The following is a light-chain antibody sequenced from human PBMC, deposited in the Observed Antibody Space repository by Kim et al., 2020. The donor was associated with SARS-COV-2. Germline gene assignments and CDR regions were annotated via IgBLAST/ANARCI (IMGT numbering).Light chain of an antibody. CDR3: QNYDSAPLT. V-gene: IGKV1-27*01. CDR1: RDIGNY. Sequence: DIQMTQSPSSLSASVGDTVTITCRASRDIGNYLGWYQQQPGKVPKLLIFEASTLHSGVPSRFSGRGSGTDFTLTISSLLPEDVATYYCQNYDSAPLTFGGGTRVEIK. J-gene: IGKJ4*01. CDR2: EAS.